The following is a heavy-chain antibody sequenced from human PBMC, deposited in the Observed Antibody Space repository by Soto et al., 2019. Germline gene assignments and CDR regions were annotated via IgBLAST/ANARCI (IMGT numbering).Heavy chain of an antibody. CDR3: AKGYYSGYDLAYFDY. CDR1: GFSFDDYA. V-gene: IGHV3-23*01. D-gene: IGHD5-12*01. Sequence: PGGSLRLSCAASGFSFDDYAMTWVRQAAGKELEWVSAISGSGDNTYYADSVKGRFTISRDNSKNTLYLQLNSLRAEDTAVYYCAKGYYSGYDLAYFDYWGQGTLVTVSS. CDR2: ISGSGDNT. J-gene: IGHJ4*02.